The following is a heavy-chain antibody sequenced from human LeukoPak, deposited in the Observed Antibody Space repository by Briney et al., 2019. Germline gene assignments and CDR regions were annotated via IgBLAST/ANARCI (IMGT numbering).Heavy chain of an antibody. CDR1: GFTFSSYA. V-gene: IGHV3-23*01. J-gene: IGHJ6*02. D-gene: IGHD6-6*01. Sequence: PGGSLRLSCAASGFTFSSYAMSWVRQAPGKGLEWVSAISGSGHNTYYADSVKGRFTISRDNSKDTLFLQMNSLRAEDTAVYYRAKFRGSSSNYYGMDVWGQGTTVTVSS. CDR3: AKFRGSSSNYYGMDV. CDR2: ISGSGHNT.